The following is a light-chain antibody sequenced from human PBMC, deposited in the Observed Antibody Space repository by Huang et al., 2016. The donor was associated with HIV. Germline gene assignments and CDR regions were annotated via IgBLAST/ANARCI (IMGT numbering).Light chain of an antibody. CDR1: QTINTY. CDR2: VAS. V-gene: IGKV1-39*01. CDR3: QQSDSIPRT. Sequence: DIQMTQSPSSLSASVGDRVPITCRASQTINTYLNWYQQKPGKAPKLLMSVASRSQRGVPSRCSGSGSGTDCSLTISSLQPGDFATYYCQQSDSIPRTFGQGTRVEIK. J-gene: IGKJ1*01.